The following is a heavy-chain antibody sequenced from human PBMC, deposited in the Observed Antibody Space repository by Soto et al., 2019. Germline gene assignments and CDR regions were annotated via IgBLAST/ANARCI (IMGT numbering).Heavy chain of an antibody. CDR1: GGSISSSSYY. Sequence: QLQLQESGPGLVKPSETLSLTCTVSGGSISSSSYYWGWIRQPPGKGLEWIGSIYYRGSTYYNPSLKSRVTISVDTSKNQFCMKLGSVNAADTAVYYCARHETYYYESSGYPFDYWGQGTLVTVSS. D-gene: IGHD3-22*01. V-gene: IGHV4-39*01. J-gene: IGHJ4*02. CDR2: IYYRGST. CDR3: ARHETYYYESSGYPFDY.